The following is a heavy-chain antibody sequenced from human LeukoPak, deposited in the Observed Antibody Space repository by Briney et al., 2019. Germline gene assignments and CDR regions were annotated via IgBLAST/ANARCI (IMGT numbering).Heavy chain of an antibody. CDR2: ISGSGGYT. V-gene: IGHV3-23*01. Sequence: GGSLRLSCATSGFTFSSFAMTWARQAPGKGLEWVSAISGSGGYTYYADSLKGRFTISRDNSKNTLYLQMNSLRAEDTAFYYCAKILAAAGSDYWGQGTLVTVSS. CDR3: AKILAAAGSDY. CDR1: GFTFSSFA. D-gene: IGHD6-13*01. J-gene: IGHJ4*02.